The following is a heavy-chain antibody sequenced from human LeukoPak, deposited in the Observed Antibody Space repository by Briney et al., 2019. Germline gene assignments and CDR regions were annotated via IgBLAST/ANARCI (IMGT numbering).Heavy chain of an antibody. D-gene: IGHD1-1*01. J-gene: IGHJ5*02. Sequence: SETLSLTCIVSGGSISSSRFYWGWIRQPPGKGLEWIGSIYYSGSTYYNPSLKSRVTISVDTSKNQFSLKLSSVTAADTAVYYCARVWVKLETFDWFDPWGQGTLVTVSS. CDR3: ARVWVKLETFDWFDP. CDR1: GGSISSSRFY. CDR2: IYYSGST. V-gene: IGHV4-39*07.